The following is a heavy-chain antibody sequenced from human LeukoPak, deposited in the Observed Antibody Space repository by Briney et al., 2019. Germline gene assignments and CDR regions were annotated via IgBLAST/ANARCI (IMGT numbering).Heavy chain of an antibody. D-gene: IGHD2/OR15-2a*01. CDR3: AGHHPRNTVDF. Sequence: TSETLSLTCTVSGGSISSYYWRWIGQPPGKGLEWIAYISDIGSINYNPSLKSRVTISLDTSKNQFSLKLSSVTAADTAVYYCAGHHPRNTVDFWGQGTLVTVFS. CDR1: GGSISSYY. CDR2: ISDIGSI. V-gene: IGHV4-59*08. J-gene: IGHJ4*02.